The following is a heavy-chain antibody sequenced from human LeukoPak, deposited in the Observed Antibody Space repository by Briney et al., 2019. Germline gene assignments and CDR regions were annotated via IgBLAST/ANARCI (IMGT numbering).Heavy chain of an antibody. V-gene: IGHV4-38-2*01. CDR2: VYHSGST. CDR3: ARQGVDILTGYYIDY. D-gene: IGHD3-9*01. CDR1: GYSISSGYY. Sequence: PSETLSLTCAVSGYSISSGYYWGWIRQPPGKGLEWIGSVYHSGSTYYNPSLKSRVTISVDTSKNQFSLKLSSVTAADTAVYYCARQGVDILTGYYIDYWGQGTLVTVSS. J-gene: IGHJ4*02.